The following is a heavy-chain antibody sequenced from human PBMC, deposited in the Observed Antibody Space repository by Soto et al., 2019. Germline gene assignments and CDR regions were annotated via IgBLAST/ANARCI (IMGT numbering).Heavy chain of an antibody. Sequence: QVQLQESGPGLVKPSETLSLTCTVSGGSVSSGSYYWSWIRQPPGKGLEWIGDIYYSGSTNYNPSLKSRVNISVDKSKNQFSMKLSSVTAADTAVYYCERLLPYDRSGYVGFDYWGQGTLVTVSS. V-gene: IGHV4-61*01. CDR1: GGSVSSGSYY. D-gene: IGHD3-22*01. CDR2: IYYSGST. J-gene: IGHJ4*02. CDR3: ERLLPYDRSGYVGFDY.